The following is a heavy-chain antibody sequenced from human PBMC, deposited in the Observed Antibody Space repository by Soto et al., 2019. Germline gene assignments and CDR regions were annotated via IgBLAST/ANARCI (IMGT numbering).Heavy chain of an antibody. D-gene: IGHD1-20*01. V-gene: IGHV3-23*01. J-gene: IGHJ3*02. CDR1: GFSFIVYA. Sequence: GGSLRLSCAASGFSFIVYAMSWVRQAPGKGLECVSGIGLGNDDTYYADSVKGRFIISRDNSKYTVSLQMNGLRVEDTAIYYCAKDRVDHNSVWDPFDIWGQGTTVTVSS. CDR3: AKDRVDHNSVWDPFDI. CDR2: IGLGNDDT.